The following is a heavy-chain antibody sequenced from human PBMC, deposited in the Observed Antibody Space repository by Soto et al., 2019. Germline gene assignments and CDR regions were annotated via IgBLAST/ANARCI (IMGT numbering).Heavy chain of an antibody. V-gene: IGHV1-18*01. J-gene: IGHJ3*01. CDR1: GYTFINYG. CDR2: LSAYNGDT. CDR3: ARWSAIVGGAEALDV. D-gene: IGHD1-26*01. Sequence: QMQLVQSGAEVKKPGASVRVSCKTSGYTFINYGITWVRQAPGQGLEWMGWLSAYNGDTSSSEKLQDRFTMTTDTSTNTVYMDLRSLTSDDTAVYYCARWSAIVGGAEALDVWGQGTMVIVSS.